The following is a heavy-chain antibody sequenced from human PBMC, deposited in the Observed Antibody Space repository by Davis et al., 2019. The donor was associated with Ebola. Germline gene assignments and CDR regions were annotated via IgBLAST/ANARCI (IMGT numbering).Heavy chain of an antibody. CDR1: GFTFSSYW. D-gene: IGHD1-26*01. CDR3: ARVRVGALDAFDI. Sequence: GESLKISCAASGFTFSSYWMHWVRQAPGKGLVWVSRINSDGSSTSYADSVKGRFTISRDNAKNTLYLQMNSLRAEDTAVYYCARVRVGALDAFDIWGQGTMVTVSS. CDR2: INSDGSST. J-gene: IGHJ3*02. V-gene: IGHV3-74*01.